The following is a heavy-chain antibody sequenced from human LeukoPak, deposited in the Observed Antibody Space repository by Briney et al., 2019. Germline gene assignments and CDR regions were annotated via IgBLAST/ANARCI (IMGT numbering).Heavy chain of an antibody. V-gene: IGHV4-34*01. J-gene: IGHJ4*02. CDR2: INHSGST. CDR3: ARQTRYSYGGDTLDY. Sequence: SETLSLTCAVYGGSFSGYYWSWIRQPPGRGLEWIGEINHSGSTNYNPSLKSRVTISVDTSKNQFSLKLSSVTAADTAVYYRARQTRYSYGGDTLDYWGQGTLVTVSS. D-gene: IGHD5-18*01. CDR1: GGSFSGYY.